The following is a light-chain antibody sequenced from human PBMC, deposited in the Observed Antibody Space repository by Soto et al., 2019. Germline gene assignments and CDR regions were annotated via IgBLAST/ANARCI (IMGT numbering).Light chain of an antibody. CDR2: DAS. J-gene: IGKJ1*01. CDR1: QIVSSN. V-gene: IGKV3-15*01. CDR3: QQYNDWAPWT. Sequence: EILMTHSPATLSVSPGERATLSFRASQIVSSNLAWYQHRRGQAPRLLIYDASTRATAIPARFSGSGSGTDFTLSISSLQSEDFAVYYCQQYNDWAPWTFGQGTKVDIK.